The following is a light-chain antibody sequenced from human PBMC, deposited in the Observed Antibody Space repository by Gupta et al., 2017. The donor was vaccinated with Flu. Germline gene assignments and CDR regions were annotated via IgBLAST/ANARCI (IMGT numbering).Light chain of an antibody. CDR3: SAYTTSSTPEV. V-gene: IGLV2-14*01. CDR2: EVS. CDR1: SSDVGGSNY. J-gene: IGLJ2*01. Sequence: QSALTPPASVSGSPGQSIHIPCTGTSSDVGGSNYVSWFQQHPGKAPKVLIYEVSNRPSGGSYRCSGSKSGNTASLTISGLQADDDADYYCSAYTTSSTPEVFGGGTKLTVL.